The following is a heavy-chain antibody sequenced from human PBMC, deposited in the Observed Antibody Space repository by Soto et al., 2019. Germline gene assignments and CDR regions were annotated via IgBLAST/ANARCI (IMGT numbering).Heavy chain of an antibody. Sequence: GGSLRLSCAASGFTFSSYAMSWVRQSPGKGLEWVSAISGSGGSTYYADSVKGRFTISRDNSKNTLYLQMNSPRAEDTAVYYCAKDQGWLQSGPFDYWGQGTLVTVSS. D-gene: IGHD5-12*01. CDR1: GFTFSSYA. CDR2: ISGSGGST. J-gene: IGHJ4*02. CDR3: AKDQGWLQSGPFDY. V-gene: IGHV3-23*01.